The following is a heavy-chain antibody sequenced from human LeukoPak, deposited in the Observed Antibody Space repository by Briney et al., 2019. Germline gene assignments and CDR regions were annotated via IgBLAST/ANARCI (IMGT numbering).Heavy chain of an antibody. Sequence: AGGSLRLSCAASGFTFSRYWMSWVRQAPGKGLEWVANIKEDGSQKYYVDSVKGRFTISRDNAKNSLYLQMNSLRAEDTALYYCLRDYQGYWGQGTLVTVPS. J-gene: IGHJ4*02. CDR2: IKEDGSQK. D-gene: IGHD6-13*01. V-gene: IGHV3-7*01. CDR1: GFTFSRYW. CDR3: LRDYQGY.